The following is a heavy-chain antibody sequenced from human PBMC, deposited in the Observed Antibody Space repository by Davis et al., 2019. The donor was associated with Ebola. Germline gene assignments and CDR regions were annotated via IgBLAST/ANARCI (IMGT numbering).Heavy chain of an antibody. Sequence: GESLKISCQGSGYSFTSYWIGCVRQMPGKGLEWMGIIYPGDSDTRYSPSFQGQVTISADKSISTAYLQWSSLKASDTAMYYCARQSHQHCISTSCYAVNWFDPWGQGTLVTVSS. D-gene: IGHD2-2*01. CDR3: ARQSHQHCISTSCYAVNWFDP. CDR1: GYSFTSYW. CDR2: IYPGDSDT. J-gene: IGHJ5*02. V-gene: IGHV5-51*01.